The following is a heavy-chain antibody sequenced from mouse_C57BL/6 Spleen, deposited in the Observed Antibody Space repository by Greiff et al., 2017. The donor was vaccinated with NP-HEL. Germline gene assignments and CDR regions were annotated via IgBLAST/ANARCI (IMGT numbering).Heavy chain of an antibody. Sequence: QVHVKQPGAELVKPGASVKLSCKASGYTFTSYWMQWVKQRPGQGLEWIGEIDPSDSYTNYNQKFKGKATLTVDTSSSTAYMQLSSLTSEDSAVYYCARAGVYDGYSYYFDYWGQGTTLTVSS. CDR3: ARAGVYDGYSYYFDY. CDR1: GYTFTSYW. CDR2: IDPSDSYT. D-gene: IGHD2-3*01. V-gene: IGHV1-50*01. J-gene: IGHJ2*01.